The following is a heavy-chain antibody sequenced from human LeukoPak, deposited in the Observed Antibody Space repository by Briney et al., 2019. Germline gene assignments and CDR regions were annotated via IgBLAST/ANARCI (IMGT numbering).Heavy chain of an antibody. Sequence: GGSLRLSCAASGFTFSSYGMHWVRQAPGKGLEWVAVISYDGSNKYYADSVKGRFTISRDNSKNTLYLQMNSLRAEDTAVYYCAKGAVNGDYAPYYFDYWGQGTLVTVSS. V-gene: IGHV3-30*18. CDR2: ISYDGSNK. CDR1: GFTFSSYG. J-gene: IGHJ4*02. CDR3: AKGAVNGDYAPYYFDY. D-gene: IGHD4-17*01.